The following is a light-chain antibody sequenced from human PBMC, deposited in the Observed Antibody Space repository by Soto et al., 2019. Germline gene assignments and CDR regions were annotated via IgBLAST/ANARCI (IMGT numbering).Light chain of an antibody. Sequence: QAVVTQEPSLTVSPGGTVTLTCGSSTGAVTSGHYPYWFQQKSGQAPRALIYDTSNKHSWTPARFSGSLLGGKAALTLSGAQPEHEAEYYCLLSFRGTHVVFGGGTKVTVL. CDR3: LLSFRGTHVV. CDR1: TGAVTSGHY. J-gene: IGLJ2*01. V-gene: IGLV7-46*01. CDR2: DTS.